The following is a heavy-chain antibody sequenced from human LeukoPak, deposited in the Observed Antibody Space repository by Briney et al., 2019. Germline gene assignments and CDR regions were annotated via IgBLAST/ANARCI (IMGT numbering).Heavy chain of an antibody. J-gene: IGHJ4*03. CDR3: ARYSYGGCYFDY. Sequence: SEILALTCTVSGGSISGYYWSWLRQPPGKGLEWIGYVYYDGSTIYNPSLKSGVSISLDTSNNQFFLKLSSVTAADTGVYYCARYSYGGCYFDYWGRGTLVTVTS. CDR2: VYYDGST. D-gene: IGHD5-18*01. CDR1: GGSISGYY. V-gene: IGHV4-59*08.